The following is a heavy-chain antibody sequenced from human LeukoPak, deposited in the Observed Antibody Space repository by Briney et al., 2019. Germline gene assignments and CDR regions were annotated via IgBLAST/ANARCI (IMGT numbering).Heavy chain of an antibody. J-gene: IGHJ4*02. CDR3: ARYDYVWGSYRQYYFDY. D-gene: IGHD3-16*02. Sequence: GASVKVSCKASGYSFTSYGISWVRQAPGQGLEWMGWISAYNGNTKYAQKLQGRVTMTTDTSTSTAYMELRSLRSDDTAVYYCARYDYVWGSYRQYYFDYWGQGTLVTVSS. CDR1: GYSFTSYG. V-gene: IGHV1-18*01. CDR2: ISAYNGNT.